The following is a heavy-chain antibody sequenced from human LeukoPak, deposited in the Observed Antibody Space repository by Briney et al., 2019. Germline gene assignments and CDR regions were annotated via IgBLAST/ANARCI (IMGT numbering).Heavy chain of an antibody. Sequence: SETLSLTCTVSGGSISSGGYFWSWIRQHPGKGLEWIGYIYYSGSTYYKPSLKSLVTISVDTSKNQFSLKLSSVTAADTAVYYCARALGYCSGGSCYKGGYYYYGMDVWGKGTTVTVSS. V-gene: IGHV4-31*01. D-gene: IGHD2-15*01. CDR1: GGSISSGGYF. CDR2: IYYSGST. CDR3: ARALGYCSGGSCYKGGYYYYGMDV. J-gene: IGHJ6*04.